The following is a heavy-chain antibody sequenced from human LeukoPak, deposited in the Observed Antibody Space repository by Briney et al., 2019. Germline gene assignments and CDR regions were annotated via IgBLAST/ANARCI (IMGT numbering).Heavy chain of an antibody. Sequence: VASVKVSCKVSGYTLTELSMHWVRQAPGKGLEWMGGFDPEDGETIYAQKFQGRVTMTEDTSTDTAYMELSSLRSEDTAVYYCARGEIERKNRVLIVRFDPWGQGTLVTVSS. CDR2: FDPEDGET. J-gene: IGHJ5*02. D-gene: IGHD3-22*01. CDR1: GYTLTELS. V-gene: IGHV1-24*01. CDR3: ARGEIERKNRVLIVRFDP.